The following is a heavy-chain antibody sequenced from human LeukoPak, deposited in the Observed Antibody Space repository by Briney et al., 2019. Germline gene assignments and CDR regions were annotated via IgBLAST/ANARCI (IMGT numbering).Heavy chain of an antibody. V-gene: IGHV4-39*01. J-gene: IGHJ5*02. Sequence: PSETLSLTCTVSGGSISSSPYYWGWIRQPPGKGLEWIGSIYHSGSTFYDPSLKSRVTISIATSRNQFSLRLNSVTSADTAVYFCARGPDYSSSYAANWFDPWGQGTLVTVSS. CDR3: ARGPDYSSSYAANWFDP. D-gene: IGHD6-13*01. CDR1: GGSISSSPYY. CDR2: IYHSGST.